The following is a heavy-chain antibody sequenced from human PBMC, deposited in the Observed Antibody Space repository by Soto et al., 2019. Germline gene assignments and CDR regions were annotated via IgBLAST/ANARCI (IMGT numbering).Heavy chain of an antibody. V-gene: IGHV1-69*01. CDR2: IIPIFGTA. CDR1: GGTFSSYA. CDR3: AGIRPQPSPLDY. J-gene: IGHJ4*02. Sequence: QVQLVQSGAEVKKPGSSVKVSCKASGGTFSSYAISWVRQAPGQGLEWMGGIIPIFGTANYAQKFQGRVTMTADESTSTAYMELSCLRSEDTAVYYCAGIRPQPSPLDYWGQGTLVTVSS.